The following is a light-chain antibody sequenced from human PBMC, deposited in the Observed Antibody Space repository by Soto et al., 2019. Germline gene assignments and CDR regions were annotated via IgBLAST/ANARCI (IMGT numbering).Light chain of an antibody. Sequence: DIQMTQSPSTLSAYVGDRVTITCRASQSISSSLALYQQKPGKAPKLLIYKASTLESVVPSRFSGSGSRTGFTLTSSRLQPDAFATYYCHQYTCNSPYSVGPGTKLEI. CDR2: KAS. V-gene: IGKV1-5*03. CDR3: HQYTCNSPYS. CDR1: QSISSS. J-gene: IGKJ2*01.